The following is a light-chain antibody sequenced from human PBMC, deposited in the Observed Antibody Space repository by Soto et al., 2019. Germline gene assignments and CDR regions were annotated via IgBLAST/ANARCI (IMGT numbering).Light chain of an antibody. J-gene: IGLJ3*02. Sequence: QSVLTQPPSVSEAPRQRVTISCSGSSSNIGNNAVTWYQQLPGTAPKLLIYYDDLLPSGVSDRFSGSKSGTSASLAISGLQSDDEADYYCAAWDDSRNGPVFGGGTKLTVL. V-gene: IGLV1-36*01. CDR3: AAWDDSRNGPV. CDR1: SSNIGNNA. CDR2: YDD.